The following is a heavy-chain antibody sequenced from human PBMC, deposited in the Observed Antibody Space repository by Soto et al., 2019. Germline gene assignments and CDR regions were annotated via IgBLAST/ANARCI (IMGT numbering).Heavy chain of an antibody. D-gene: IGHD3-3*01. CDR1: GYTFTRYV. J-gene: IGHJ6*02. CDR3: ARGAGGVFEWSFSVMDV. Sequence: QLVHSGAEVKKPGASVKVSCKASGYTFTRYVMHWVRQAPGQRPEWMGWINTDNGDTRHSEKFQGIVTISKVTSARTGHMDLSSLISEDTAVYYCARGAGGVFEWSFSVMDVWGQGTTVTVSS. CDR2: INTDNGDT. V-gene: IGHV1-3*04.